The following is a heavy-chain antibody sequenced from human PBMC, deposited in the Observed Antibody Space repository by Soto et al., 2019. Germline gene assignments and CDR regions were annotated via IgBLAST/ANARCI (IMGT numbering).Heavy chain of an antibody. CDR2: ISSSSSTI. CDR1: GFTFSSYS. J-gene: IGHJ4*02. V-gene: IGHV3-48*01. Sequence: GGSLRLSCAASGFTFSSYSMNWVRQAPGKGLEWVSYISSSSSTIYYADSVKGRFTISRDNAKNSLYLQMNSLRAEDTAVYYCATSSPPRSPWIVVVPAASPGFDYWGQGTLVTVSS. D-gene: IGHD2-2*01. CDR3: ATSSPPRSPWIVVVPAASPGFDY.